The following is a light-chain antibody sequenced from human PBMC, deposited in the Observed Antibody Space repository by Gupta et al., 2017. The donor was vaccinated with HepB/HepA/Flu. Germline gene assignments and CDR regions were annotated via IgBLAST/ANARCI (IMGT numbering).Light chain of an antibody. Sequence: SVSPPSPASSSPRRQITITSSSASSSIIGNNYVSWYQQHPGTAPKLLIYENSKRPSGIPDRFSGSKSGKTATLSITGLQAVDEADYYCRTWESSLSVVVFGGGTKLTVL. CDR1: SSIIGNNY. V-gene: IGLV1-51*02. CDR3: RTWESSLSVVV. J-gene: IGLJ2*01. CDR2: ENS.